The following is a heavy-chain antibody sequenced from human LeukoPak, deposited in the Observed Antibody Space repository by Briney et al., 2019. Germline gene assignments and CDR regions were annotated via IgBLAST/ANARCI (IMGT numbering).Heavy chain of an antibody. V-gene: IGHV3-66*04. J-gene: IGHJ4*02. CDR1: GFTVSSNY. CDR2: IYSGGST. Sequence: GGSLRLSCAASGFTVSSNYMSWVRQAPGKGLEWVSVIYSGGSTYYADSVKGRFTISRDNSKNTLYLQMNSLRAEDTAVYYCAKLLIDSSGYYYEYYFDYWGQGTLVTVSS. CDR3: AKLLIDSSGYYYEYYFDY. D-gene: IGHD3-22*01.